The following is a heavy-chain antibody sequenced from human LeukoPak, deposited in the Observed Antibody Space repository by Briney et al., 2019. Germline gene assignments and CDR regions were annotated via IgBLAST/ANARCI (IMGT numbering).Heavy chain of an antibody. CDR1: GFTFSTCP. Sequence: GGSLRLSCAVSGFTFSTCPMTWVRQAPGKGLEWISAISGSGGATYYADSVKGRFTISRDNSKNTLYLQMNSLRAEDTAVYYCARRGPNWGPIDYWGQGTLVTVSS. CDR3: ARRGPNWGPIDY. J-gene: IGHJ4*02. V-gene: IGHV3-23*01. CDR2: ISGSGGAT. D-gene: IGHD7-27*01.